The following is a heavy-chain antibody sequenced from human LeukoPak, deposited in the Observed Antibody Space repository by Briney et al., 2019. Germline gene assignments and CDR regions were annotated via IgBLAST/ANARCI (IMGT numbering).Heavy chain of an antibody. Sequence: ASVKVSCKASGYTFTSYYMHWVRQAPGQGLEWMGIINPSGGSTSYAQKFQGRVTMTRDTSTSTVYMELSSLRSEDTAVYYCARASRRNYYDSSCPYNWFDPWGQGTLVTVSS. J-gene: IGHJ5*02. D-gene: IGHD3-22*01. CDR2: INPSGGST. CDR1: GYTFTSYY. V-gene: IGHV1-46*01. CDR3: ARASRRNYYDSSCPYNWFDP.